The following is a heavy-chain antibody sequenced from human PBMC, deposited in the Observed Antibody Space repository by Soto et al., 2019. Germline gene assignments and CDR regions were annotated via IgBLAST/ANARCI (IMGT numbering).Heavy chain of an antibody. CDR3: ARHDCISSSCYYYYYYSMDV. CDR1: GYTFSSYG. D-gene: IGHD2-2*01. V-gene: IGHV1-18*01. Sequence: ASVKVSCKASGYTFSSYGISWVRQAPGQGLEWMGWISAYNGNTNYAQKFQGRVTITADESTSTAYMELSSLRSEDTAVYYCARHDCISSSCYYYYYYSMDVWGQGTTVTSP. CDR2: ISAYNGNT. J-gene: IGHJ6*02.